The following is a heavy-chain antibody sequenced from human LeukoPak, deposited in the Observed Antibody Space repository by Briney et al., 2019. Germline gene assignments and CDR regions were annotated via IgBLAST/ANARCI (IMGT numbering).Heavy chain of an antibody. V-gene: IGHV1-24*01. J-gene: IGHJ4*02. D-gene: IGHD3-22*01. CDR2: FDPEDGEI. CDR3: STEIMMYDNSGYYFDRGNY. CDR1: GNTLTEIP. Sequence: GASVKVSCKVSGNTLTEIPMHWVRQAPGKGLEWIGGFDPEDGEIIYAQKFRGRVTMTDDTSTDTAYMELSSLRSDDTAVYYCSTEIMMYDNSGYYFDRGNYWGQGTLVTVSS.